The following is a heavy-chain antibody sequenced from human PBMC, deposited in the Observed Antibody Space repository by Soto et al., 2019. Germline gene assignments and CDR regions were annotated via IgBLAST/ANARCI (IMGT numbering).Heavy chain of an antibody. D-gene: IGHD1-1*01. CDR2: FDLEDGET. V-gene: IGHV1-24*01. CDR3: AAGGTRWLHSPFDY. J-gene: IGHJ4*02. CDR1: GHTLTELS. Sequence: QVQLVQSGAEVKKPGASVKVSCKVSGHTLTELSMHWVRLAPGKGLEWMGGFDLEDGETISAQKFQGRVTMTEDTSTDSTYLELSSLRSEDTAVYYCAAGGTRWLHSPFDYWGQGTLVTISS.